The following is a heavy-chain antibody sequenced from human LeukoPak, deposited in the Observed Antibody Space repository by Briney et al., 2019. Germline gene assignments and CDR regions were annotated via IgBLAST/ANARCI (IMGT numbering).Heavy chain of an antibody. J-gene: IGHJ4*02. Sequence: GGSLRLSCAASGFTFSSYAMSWVRQAPGKGLEWVSAISGSGGSTYYADSVKGRFTISRDNSKNTLCLQMNSLRAEDTAVYYCAKDRLGGFGSPFDYWGQGTLVTVSS. CDR2: ISGSGGST. V-gene: IGHV3-23*01. D-gene: IGHD3-10*01. CDR1: GFTFSSYA. CDR3: AKDRLGGFGSPFDY.